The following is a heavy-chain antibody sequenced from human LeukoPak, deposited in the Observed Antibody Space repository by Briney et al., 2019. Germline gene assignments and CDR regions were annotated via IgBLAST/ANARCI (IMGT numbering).Heavy chain of an antibody. V-gene: IGHV4-34*01. CDR1: GGSFSGYY. CDR3: ASVRGYCSSTSCYKYDYYYYGMDV. CDR2: INHSGST. J-gene: IGHJ6*02. D-gene: IGHD2-2*02. Sequence: PSETLSLTCAVYGGSFSGYYWSWIRQPPGKGLEWIGEINHSGSTNYNPSLKSRVTISVDTSKNQFSLKLSSVTAADTAVYYCASVRGYCSSTSCYKYDYYYYGMDVWGQGTTVTVSS.